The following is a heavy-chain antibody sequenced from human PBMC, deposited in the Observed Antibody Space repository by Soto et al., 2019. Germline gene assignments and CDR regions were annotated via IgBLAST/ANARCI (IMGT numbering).Heavy chain of an antibody. CDR1: DYSSTGVVYY. CDR2: IYYMVST. J-gene: IGHJ4*02. D-gene: IGHD3-16*02. CDR3: ARGGRGSYHV. V-gene: IGHV4-31*02. Sequence: SDTLSLTCSVSDYSSTGVVYYLSCIRQHPAKGLEWIGSIYYMVSTYYNPSLRSRGTISLDPSKARLSLRLTSLTDADTATYYCARGGRGSYHVWGKGHMVTVSS.